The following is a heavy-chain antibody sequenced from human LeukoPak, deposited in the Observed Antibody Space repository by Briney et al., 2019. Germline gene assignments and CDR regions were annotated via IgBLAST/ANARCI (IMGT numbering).Heavy chain of an antibody. Sequence: GSSVKVSCKASGGTFSIYAISWVRQAPGQGLEWMGGIIPMFGTANYAQKFQGSVTITADESTNTAYMELSSLRSEDTAIYYCAREMLVDGGSGSDAFDIWGQGTLVTVSS. J-gene: IGHJ3*02. V-gene: IGHV1-69*01. CDR1: GGTFSIYA. CDR2: IIPMFGTA. CDR3: AREMLVDGGSGSDAFDI. D-gene: IGHD3-10*01.